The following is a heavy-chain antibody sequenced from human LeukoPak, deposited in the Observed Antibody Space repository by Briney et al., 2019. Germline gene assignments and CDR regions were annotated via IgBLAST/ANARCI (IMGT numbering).Heavy chain of an antibody. D-gene: IGHD1-26*01. Sequence: GGSLRLSCAASGFTFSSYWMSWVRQAPGKGLEWVANIKQDGSEKYYVDSVKGRFTISRDNAKNSLYLQMNSLRAEDTAVYYCARDESVGALGMDVWGQGTTVTVSS. CDR2: IKQDGSEK. J-gene: IGHJ6*02. CDR1: GFTFSSYW. V-gene: IGHV3-7*01. CDR3: ARDESVGALGMDV.